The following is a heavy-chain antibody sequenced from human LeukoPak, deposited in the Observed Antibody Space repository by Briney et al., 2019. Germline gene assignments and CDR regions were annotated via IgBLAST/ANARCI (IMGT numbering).Heavy chain of an antibody. Sequence: ASVKVSCKASGYTFTDYYMHWVRQAPGQGLEWMGWINPNSGDTNYVQRFQGRVTMTRDTSISTAYMELSRLISDDTAVYYCASPRIRNVFDIWGQGTMVTVSS. J-gene: IGHJ3*02. CDR3: ASPRIRNVFDI. V-gene: IGHV1-2*02. CDR1: GYTFTDYY. D-gene: IGHD1-1*01. CDR2: INPNSGDT.